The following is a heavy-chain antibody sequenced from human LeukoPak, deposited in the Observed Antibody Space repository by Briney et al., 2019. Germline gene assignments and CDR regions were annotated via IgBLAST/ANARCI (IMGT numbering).Heavy chain of an antibody. CDR2: ISYDGSNK. D-gene: IGHD6-19*01. CDR3: TREKDSSAWYFDGFDA. Sequence: GGSLRLSCAASGFTFSSYAMHWVRQAPGKGLEWVAVISYDGSNKYYADSVKGRFTISRDNSKNTLYLQMNSLRAEDTAVYYCTREKDSSAWYFDGFDAWGQGTMVTVSS. CDR1: GFTFSSYA. V-gene: IGHV3-30-3*01. J-gene: IGHJ3*01.